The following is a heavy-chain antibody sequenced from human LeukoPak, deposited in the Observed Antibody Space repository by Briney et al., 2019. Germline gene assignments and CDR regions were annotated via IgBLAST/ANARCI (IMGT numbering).Heavy chain of an antibody. Sequence: GGSLRLSCAASGFTFSDYYMSWIRQAPGKGLEWVSYISSSGSTIYYADSVKGRFTIFRDISKNTLFLQMNSLRAEDTAVYYCANYLSYGPIGWGQGTLVIVSS. V-gene: IGHV3-11*01. CDR1: GFTFSDYY. J-gene: IGHJ4*02. D-gene: IGHD3-10*01. CDR2: ISSSGSTI. CDR3: ANYLSYGPIG.